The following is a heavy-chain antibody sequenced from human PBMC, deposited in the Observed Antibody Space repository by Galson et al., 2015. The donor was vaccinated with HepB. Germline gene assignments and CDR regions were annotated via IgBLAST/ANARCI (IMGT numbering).Heavy chain of an antibody. J-gene: IGHJ5*02. Sequence: QSGAEVKKPGESLKISCKGSGYSFDSYWIAWVRQMPGKGLEWMGIIYPDDSETRYSPSFQGHVTMSVDKSIRTAYLQWSRLEASDTATYYCARRADYYDSRGLLNWIDPWGQGTRVTVSS. CDR2: IYPDDSET. D-gene: IGHD3-16*01. V-gene: IGHV5-51*03. CDR1: GYSFDSYW. CDR3: ARRADYYDSRGLLNWIDP.